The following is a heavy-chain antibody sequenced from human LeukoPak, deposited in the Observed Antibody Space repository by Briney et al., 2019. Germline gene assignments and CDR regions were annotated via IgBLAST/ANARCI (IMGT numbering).Heavy chain of an antibody. V-gene: IGHV3-30*18. CDR1: GFTFSSYG. CDR3: AKDLGYYDSSGIYYYYGMDV. CDR2: ISYDGSNK. J-gene: IGHJ6*02. Sequence: GGSLRLSCAASGFTFSSYGMHWVRQAPGKGLEVVAVISYDGSNKYYADSVKGRFTISRDNSKNTLYLQMNSLRAEDTAVYYCAKDLGYYDSSGIYYYYGMDVWGQGTTVTVSS. D-gene: IGHD3-22*01.